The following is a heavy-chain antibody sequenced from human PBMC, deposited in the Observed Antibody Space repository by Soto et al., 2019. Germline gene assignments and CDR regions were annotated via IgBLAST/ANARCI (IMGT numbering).Heavy chain of an antibody. V-gene: IGHV1-46*01. D-gene: IGHD4-17*01. CDR2: INPSGGST. CDR1: VYAFTSYY. J-gene: IGHJ3*02. CDR3: ARVDYVSGGAFDI. Sequence: ASVKVSCKASVYAFTSYYMHWVRQAPGQGLEWMGIINPSGGSTSYAQKFQGRVTMTRDTSTSTVYMELSSLRSDDTAVYYCARVDYVSGGAFDIWGQGTMVTVSS.